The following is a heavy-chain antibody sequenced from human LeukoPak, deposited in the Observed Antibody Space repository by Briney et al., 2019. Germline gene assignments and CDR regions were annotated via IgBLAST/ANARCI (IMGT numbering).Heavy chain of an antibody. J-gene: IGHJ3*02. V-gene: IGHV4-34*01. CDR2: INHSGST. CDR1: GGSFGGYY. D-gene: IGHD3-22*01. Sequence: SETLSLTCAVYGGSFGGYYWSWIRQPPGKGLEWIGEINHSGSTNYNPSLKSRVTISVDTSKNQFSLKLSSVTAADTAVYYCARVHSSGYFAFDIWGQGTMVTVSS. CDR3: ARVHSSGYFAFDI.